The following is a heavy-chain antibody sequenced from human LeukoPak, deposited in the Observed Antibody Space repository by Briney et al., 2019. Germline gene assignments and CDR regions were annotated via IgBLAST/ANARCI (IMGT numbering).Heavy chain of an antibody. V-gene: IGHV1-69*04. Sequence: GSSVKVSCKASGGTFSSYAISWVRLAPGQGLEWMGRIIPILNIANYAQKFQGRVTITADKSTSTAYMELSSLRSEDTAVYYCASDWDKDSSGYYQNVYWGQGTLVTVSS. J-gene: IGHJ4*02. CDR2: IIPILNIA. CDR1: GGTFSSYA. D-gene: IGHD3-22*01. CDR3: ASDWDKDSSGYYQNVY.